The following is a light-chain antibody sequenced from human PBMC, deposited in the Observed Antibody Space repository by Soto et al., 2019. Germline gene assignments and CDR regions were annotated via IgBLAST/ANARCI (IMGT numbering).Light chain of an antibody. Sequence: DIQMTQSPSSLSASVGDRVTITCRASQSIATYLNWYQQKPGKAPNLLIYAASSLQSEVPSRFSGRGSGTDFTLTISSLQPEDVATYYCQQTYSTPQGTFGQGTKVDIK. CDR3: QQTYSTPQGT. J-gene: IGKJ1*01. CDR1: QSIATY. V-gene: IGKV1-39*01. CDR2: AAS.